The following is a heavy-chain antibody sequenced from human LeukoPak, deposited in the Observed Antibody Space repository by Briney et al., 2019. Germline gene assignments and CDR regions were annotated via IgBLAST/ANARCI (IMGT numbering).Heavy chain of an antibody. J-gene: IGHJ6*02. D-gene: IGHD3-22*01. CDR1: GVSISSGGYF. V-gene: IGHV4-61*02. CDR3: ARDHSSGTVGYYYYYYGMDV. CDR2: FYVSGST. Sequence: SSETLSLTCTVSGVSISSGGYFWSWIRQPAGKGLEWIGRFYVSGSTNYNPSLKSRVTISVDTSKNQFSLRLSSVTAADTAVYYCARDHSSGTVGYYYYYYGMDVWGQGTTVTVSS.